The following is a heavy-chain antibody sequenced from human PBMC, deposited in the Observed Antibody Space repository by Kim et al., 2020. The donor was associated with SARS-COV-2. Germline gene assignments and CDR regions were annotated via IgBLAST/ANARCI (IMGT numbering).Heavy chain of an antibody. CDR1: GYSFANYW. D-gene: IGHD6-19*01. CDR2: IYPGDSDT. V-gene: IGHV5-51*01. J-gene: IGHJ5*02. CDR3: ARGLGVAGEGLYFDP. Sequence: GESLKISCKGSGYSFANYWIGWVRQMPGRGLEWMGIIYPGDSDTRYSPSFRGQVTISADRSVGTTYLQWTSLKASDTAIYYFARGLGVAGEGLYFDPWGQ.